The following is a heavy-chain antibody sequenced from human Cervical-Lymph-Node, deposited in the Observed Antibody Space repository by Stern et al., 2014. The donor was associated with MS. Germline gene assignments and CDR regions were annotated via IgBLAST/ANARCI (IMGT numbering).Heavy chain of an antibody. J-gene: IGHJ4*02. V-gene: IGHV1-2*02. CDR2: INPKSGGT. D-gene: IGHD6-6*01. Sequence: VQLVESGAEVKKPGASVKVSCKASGYTFTDYYMHWVRQAPGQGLAWMGWINPKSGGTSYAQKFQGRVTMTRDTSISTAYMEVNSLRSDDTAVYYCAITGRSSHGLFDYWGQGTLVTVSS. CDR3: AITGRSSHGLFDY. CDR1: GYTFTDYY.